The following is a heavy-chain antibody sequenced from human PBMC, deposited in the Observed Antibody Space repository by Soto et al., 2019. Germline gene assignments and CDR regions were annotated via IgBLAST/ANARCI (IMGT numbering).Heavy chain of an antibody. J-gene: IGHJ4*02. CDR3: VRSNRYGSSAGWGGGFDY. D-gene: IGHD6-6*01. Sequence: QVQLVESGGGVVQPGGSLRLSCATSGFTFSDSGMHWVRQAPGKGLEWVAVIWSDGSDKSYADSVEGRFTISRDNSKNTLFLQMNRLRAGETAVYYCVRSNRYGSSAGWGGGFDYWGQGTLVTVSS. CDR1: GFTFSDSG. CDR2: IWSDGSDK. V-gene: IGHV3-33*01.